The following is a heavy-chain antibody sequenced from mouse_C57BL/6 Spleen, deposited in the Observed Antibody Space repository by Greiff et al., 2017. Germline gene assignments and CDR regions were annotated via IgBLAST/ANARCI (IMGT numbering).Heavy chain of an antibody. J-gene: IGHJ4*01. Sequence: VQLKESGPELVKPGASVKMSCKASGYTFTDYNMHWVKQSHGKSLEWIGYINPNNGGTSYNQKFKGKATLTVNKSSSTAYMELRSLTSEDSAVYYCARVVTTVMDYWGQGTSVTVSS. D-gene: IGHD1-1*01. CDR3: ARVVTTVMDY. CDR2: INPNNGGT. CDR1: GYTFTDYN. V-gene: IGHV1-22*01.